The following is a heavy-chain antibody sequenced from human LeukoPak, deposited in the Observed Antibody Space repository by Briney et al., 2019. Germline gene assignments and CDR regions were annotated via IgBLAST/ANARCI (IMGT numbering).Heavy chain of an antibody. CDR1: GLTFSSHW. V-gene: IGHV3-74*01. CDR2: ITSDGSST. Sequence: GGSLRLSCAASGLTFSSHWMHWVHQAPGKGLVWVSRITSDGSSTTYADSVKGRFTISRDNSKNTLYLQMSSLRSEDTAVYFCVKDRGGIQRYFDYWGQGTLVTVSS. D-gene: IGHD5-18*01. J-gene: IGHJ4*02. CDR3: VKDRGGIQRYFDY.